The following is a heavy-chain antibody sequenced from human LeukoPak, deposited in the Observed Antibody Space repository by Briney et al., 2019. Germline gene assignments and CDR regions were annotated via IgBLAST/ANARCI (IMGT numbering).Heavy chain of an antibody. V-gene: IGHV4-59*01. CDR1: GGSISSYY. J-gene: IGHJ6*03. CDR3: ARDLGYSGYDLGYYYMDV. CDR2: IYYSGST. Sequence: SETLSLTCTVSGGSISSYYWSWIRQPPGKGLEWIGYIYYSGSTNYNPSLKSRVTISVDTSKNQFSLKLSSVTAADTAVYYCARDLGYSGYDLGYYYMDVWGKGATVTISS. D-gene: IGHD5-12*01.